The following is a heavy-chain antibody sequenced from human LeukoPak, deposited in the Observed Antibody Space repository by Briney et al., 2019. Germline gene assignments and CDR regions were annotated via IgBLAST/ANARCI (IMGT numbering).Heavy chain of an antibody. CDR3: AREGGVIDTAMAHAFDI. V-gene: IGHV1-69*06. CDR1: GGTFSSYA. CDR2: IIPIFGTA. Sequence: SVKVSCKASGGTFSSYAISWVRQAPGQGLEWMGGIIPIFGTANYAQKSQGRVTITADKSTSTAYMELSSLRSEDTAVYYCAREGGVIDTAMAHAFDIWGQGTMVTVSS. D-gene: IGHD5-18*01. J-gene: IGHJ3*02.